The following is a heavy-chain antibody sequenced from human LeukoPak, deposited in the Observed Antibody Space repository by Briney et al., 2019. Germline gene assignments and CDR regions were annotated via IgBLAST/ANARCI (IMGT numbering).Heavy chain of an antibody. CDR2: IKQEGSEK. CDR3: ARVRYCSGGSCYGNWYDP. Sequence: QAGGSLRLSCAAPGYTFSSSWISWVRQAPGKGLEWVANIKQEGSEKYYVGSVKGRFTISRDNGKNSLYLQMNRLRDEDTAVYYCARVRYCSGGSCYGNWYDPWGQGTLVTVSS. D-gene: IGHD2-15*01. J-gene: IGHJ5*02. V-gene: IGHV3-7*01. CDR1: GYTFSSSW.